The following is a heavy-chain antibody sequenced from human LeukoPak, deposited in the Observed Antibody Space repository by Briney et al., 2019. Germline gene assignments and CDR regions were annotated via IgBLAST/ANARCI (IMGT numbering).Heavy chain of an antibody. D-gene: IGHD1-1*01. J-gene: IGHJ4*02. Sequence: SETLSLTCTVSGGSVSDYFLSWIRQPPGKGLEWIGYIYYRGSSNYNPSLKSRVSVSIDTSKNQLSLSLSSVTAADTAIYCCAGFNSGPAFDYWGRGTMVTVSS. CDR3: AGFNSGPAFDY. CDR1: GGSVSDYF. CDR2: IYYRGSS. V-gene: IGHV4-59*02.